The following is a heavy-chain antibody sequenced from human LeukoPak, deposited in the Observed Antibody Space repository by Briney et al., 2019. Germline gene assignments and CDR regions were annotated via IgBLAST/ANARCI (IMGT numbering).Heavy chain of an antibody. V-gene: IGHV3-33*01. Sequence: GGSLRLSCAASGFTFSRYGMHWVRQAPGKGLEWVAVIWYDGSNKYYADSVKGRFTISRDNSKNTLYLQMNSLRAEDTAVYYCARTGAYYDILTGPWGAFDIWGQGTMVTVSS. J-gene: IGHJ3*02. D-gene: IGHD3-9*01. CDR3: ARTGAYYDILTGPWGAFDI. CDR2: IWYDGSNK. CDR1: GFTFSRYG.